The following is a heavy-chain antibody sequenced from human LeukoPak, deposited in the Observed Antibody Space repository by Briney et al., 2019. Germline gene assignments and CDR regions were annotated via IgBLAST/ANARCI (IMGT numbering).Heavy chain of an antibody. J-gene: IGHJ5*02. D-gene: IGHD2-15*01. V-gene: IGHV1-2*02. Sequence: GASVKVSCKASGYTFTGYYMHWVRQAPGQGLEWMGWINPNSGGTNYAQKFQGRVTMTRDTSISTAYMELSRLRSDDTAVYYCAKDGCIVVVVAAITYNWFDPWGQGTLVTVSS. CDR3: AKDGCIVVVVAAITYNWFDP. CDR1: GYTFTGYY. CDR2: INPNSGGT.